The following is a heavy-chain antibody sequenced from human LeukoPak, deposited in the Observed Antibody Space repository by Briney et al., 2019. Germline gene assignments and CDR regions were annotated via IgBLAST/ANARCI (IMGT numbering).Heavy chain of an antibody. D-gene: IGHD4-17*01. J-gene: IGHJ2*01. Sequence: ASVKVSCKASGYTFTNYYISWVRQAPGQGLEWMGWISAYNGNTNYAQSLQGRVTMTTDTSTSTAYMELSSLRSEDTAVYYCARDYGDANWYFDLWGRGALVTVSS. CDR1: GYTFTNYY. CDR3: ARDYGDANWYFDL. CDR2: ISAYNGNT. V-gene: IGHV1-18*01.